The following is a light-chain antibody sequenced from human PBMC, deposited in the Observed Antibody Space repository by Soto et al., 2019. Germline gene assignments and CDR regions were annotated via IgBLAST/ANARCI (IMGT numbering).Light chain of an antibody. CDR3: SSYTSSIFYV. CDR2: DVN. Sequence: QSVLTQPASVSGSPGQSITISCTGTSSDIDNYNHVSWYQQPPGKAPKLMIYDVNNRPSGVSNRFSGSKSGNTASLTISGLQAEDEADYYCSSYTSSIFYVFGTGTKVTVL. J-gene: IGLJ1*01. CDR1: SSDIDNYNH. V-gene: IGLV2-14*01.